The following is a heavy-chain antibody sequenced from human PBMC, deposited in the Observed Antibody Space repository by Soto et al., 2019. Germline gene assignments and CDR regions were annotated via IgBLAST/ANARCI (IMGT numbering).Heavy chain of an antibody. CDR2: ISAYNGNT. D-gene: IGHD3-16*01. CDR1: SYTFTNYG. J-gene: IGHJ6*02. Sequence: ASVKVSCKASSYTFTNYGISWVRQAPGQGLEWMGWISAYNGNTNYAQKVQGRVTMTTDTSTSTAYMELRSLRSDDTAVYYCARERNAFRYYGTDVWGQGTTVTVSS. CDR3: ARERNAFRYYGTDV. V-gene: IGHV1-18*01.